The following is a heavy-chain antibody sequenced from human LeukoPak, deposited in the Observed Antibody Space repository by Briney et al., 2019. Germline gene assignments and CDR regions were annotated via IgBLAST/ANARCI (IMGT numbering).Heavy chain of an antibody. CDR1: GFTFSSYE. CDR2: ISSSGSTI. Sequence: PGGSLRLSCAASGFTFSSYEMNWVRQAPGKGLEWISYISSSGSTIYYADSVKGRFTISRDNAKNSLYLQMNSLRAEDTAVYYCAREDNYGELFYWGQGTLVTVSS. J-gene: IGHJ4*02. CDR3: AREDNYGELFY. V-gene: IGHV3-48*03. D-gene: IGHD4-17*01.